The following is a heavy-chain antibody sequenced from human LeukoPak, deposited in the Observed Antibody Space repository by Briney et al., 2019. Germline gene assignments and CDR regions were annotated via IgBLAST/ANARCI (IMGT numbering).Heavy chain of an antibody. CDR1: GYTFTNYG. CDR3: ARDIGVPAATYYFDY. V-gene: IGHV1-18*01. D-gene: IGHD2-2*01. Sequence: ASVKVSCKASGYTFTNYGISWVRQAPGQALEWMGWISGYNGNTNYAQKLQGRVTMTTDTSTRKAYMEVRNLRSDDTAVYYCARDIGVPAATYYFDYWGQGTLVTVSS. J-gene: IGHJ4*02. CDR2: ISGYNGNT.